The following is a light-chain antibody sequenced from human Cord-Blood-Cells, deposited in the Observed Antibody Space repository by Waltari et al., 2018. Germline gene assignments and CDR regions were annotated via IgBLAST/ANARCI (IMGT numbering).Light chain of an antibody. CDR3: SSYTSSSTLGV. Sequence: QSALTQPASVSGSPGQSITISCTGTSSDVGGYNYVSWYQQHPVKAPKLMIYDVSNRPAGFSNRFSGSKSDNTSSLTISGLQAEDEADYYCSSYTSSSTLGVCGGGTKLTVL. J-gene: IGLJ2*01. CDR1: SSDVGGYNY. CDR2: DVS. V-gene: IGLV2-14*01.